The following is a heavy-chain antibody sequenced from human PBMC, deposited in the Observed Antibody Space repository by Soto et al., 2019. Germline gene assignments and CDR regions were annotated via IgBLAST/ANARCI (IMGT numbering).Heavy chain of an antibody. V-gene: IGHV1-69*06. CDR1: GDTFSSSA. Sequence: QVQLLQSGAEVKKPGSSVKVSGKASGDTFSSSAISRVRQPPGQGLEWMGGISPIFGTTNYAQKFQGRVPITADKSTITAYMELSSLRSEDTAVYYCARSIAMVTRIFDYWGQGTLVTVSS. CDR2: ISPIFGTT. J-gene: IGHJ4*02. D-gene: IGHD5-18*01. CDR3: ARSIAMVTRIFDY.